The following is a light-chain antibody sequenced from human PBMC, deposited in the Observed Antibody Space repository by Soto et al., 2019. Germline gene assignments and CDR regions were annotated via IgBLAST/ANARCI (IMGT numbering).Light chain of an antibody. J-gene: IGLJ3*02. CDR2: GNS. Sequence: QLVLTQPPSVSGXPGXXXXISCTGSSSNIGAGYDVHWYQQLPGTAPKLLIYGNSNRPSGVPDRFSGSKSGTSASLAITGLQAEDEADYYCQSYDSSLSGWVFGGGTKLTVL. CDR1: SSNIGAGYD. V-gene: IGLV1-40*01. CDR3: QSYDSSLSGWV.